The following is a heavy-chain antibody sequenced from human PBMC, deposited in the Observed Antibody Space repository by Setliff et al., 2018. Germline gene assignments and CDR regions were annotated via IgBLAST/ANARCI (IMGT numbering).Heavy chain of an antibody. CDR3: ARDVSGSWYHVYYYYGMDV. V-gene: IGHV3-20*04. CDR2: INWNGGST. D-gene: IGHD6-13*01. CDR1: GFTFSSYS. Sequence: RPGGSLRLSCAASGFTFSSYSINWVRQAPGKGLEWVSGINWNGGSTGYADSVKGRFTISRDNAKNSLYLQMNSLRAEDTALYYCARDVSGSWYHVYYYYGMDVWGQGTTVTVSS. J-gene: IGHJ6*02.